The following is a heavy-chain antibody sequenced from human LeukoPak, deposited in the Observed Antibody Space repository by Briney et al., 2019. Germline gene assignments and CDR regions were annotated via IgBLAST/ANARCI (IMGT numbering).Heavy chain of an antibody. Sequence: SETLSLTCAVSTDSYSSHYWTWIRQPPGKGLEWIGYISYIGSTNYNPSLKSRVTISIDTSKNQFSLKLSSVTAADTAVYYCARDLVTVTKGFDIWGQGTMVSVSS. J-gene: IGHJ3*02. CDR1: TDSYSSHY. V-gene: IGHV4-59*11. CDR3: ARDLVTVTKGFDI. D-gene: IGHD4-17*01. CDR2: ISYIGST.